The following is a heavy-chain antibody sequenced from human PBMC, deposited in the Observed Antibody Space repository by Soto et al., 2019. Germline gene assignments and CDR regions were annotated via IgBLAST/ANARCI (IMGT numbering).Heavy chain of an antibody. CDR3: ARPKGTTPAVWDFDL. D-gene: IGHD1-26*01. CDR2: VSHDGQT. J-gene: IGHJ2*01. V-gene: IGHV4-59*08. CDR1: GAYISSHY. Sequence: QVQLQESGPGLVKPSETLSLTCTVSGAYISSHYWSWIRQPPGKGLEWIGYVSHDGQTDSKPSLKSRVTTSMDTSKKQISLSLTSVTAADTAVYYCARPKGTTPAVWDFDLWGRGTLVTVSS.